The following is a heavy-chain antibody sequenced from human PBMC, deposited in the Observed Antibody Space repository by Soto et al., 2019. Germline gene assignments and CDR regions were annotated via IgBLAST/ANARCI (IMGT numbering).Heavy chain of an antibody. CDR1: GFTFGDYA. CDR3: TRDRIYQYERLRSVYSYYGMDV. V-gene: IGHV3-49*04. CDR2: IRSKAYGGTT. D-gene: IGHD6-25*01. Sequence: PGGSLRLSCTASGFTFGDYAMSWVRQAPGKGLEWVGFIRSKAYGGTTEYAASVKGRFTISRDDSTSIAYLQMNSLKTEDTAVYYSTRDRIYQYERLRSVYSYYGMDVWGQGTTVTVSS. J-gene: IGHJ6*02.